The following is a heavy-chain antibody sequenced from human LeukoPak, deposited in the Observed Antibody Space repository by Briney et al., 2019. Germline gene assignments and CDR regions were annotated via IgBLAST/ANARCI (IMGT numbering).Heavy chain of an antibody. J-gene: IGHJ4*02. CDR2: TSGSGGST. V-gene: IGHV3-23*01. CDR3: AKDRDFLLGARLFDY. D-gene: IGHD2-8*02. CDR1: GFTFSSSA. Sequence: GGSLRLSCAASGFTFSSSAMSWDRQAPGKGLEWVSATSGSGGSTYYADSVKGRFTISRDNSKNTLYLQMNSLRAEDTAVYYCAKDRDFLLGARLFDYWGQGTLVTVSS.